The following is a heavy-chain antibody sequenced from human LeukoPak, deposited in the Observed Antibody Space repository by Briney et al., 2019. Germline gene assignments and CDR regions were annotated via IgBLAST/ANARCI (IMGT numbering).Heavy chain of an antibody. Sequence: GGSLRLSCAASGFTFSKYAMSWVRQVPQKGLEWVSGISGSGGSTYYADSVKGRFTISRDNSKNTLHLQMNSLRAEDTALYYCAEWNSVYWYFDLWGRGTLVTVSS. D-gene: IGHD1-1*01. J-gene: IGHJ2*01. CDR1: GFTFSKYA. CDR3: AEWNSVYWYFDL. V-gene: IGHV3-23*01. CDR2: ISGSGGST.